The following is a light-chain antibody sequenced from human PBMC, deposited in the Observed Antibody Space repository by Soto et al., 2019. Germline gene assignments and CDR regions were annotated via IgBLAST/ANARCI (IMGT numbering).Light chain of an antibody. CDR3: QQYNNWPPA. V-gene: IGKV3-15*01. J-gene: IGKJ5*01. CDR2: DTS. Sequence: SPATLSVSPGERATLSCRASQNINSSLAWYQQKPGQAPRLLIYDTSTRATGLPARFSGSRSGTEFTLTISSLQSEDFEVYFCQQYNNWPPAFGQGTRLEIK. CDR1: QNINSS.